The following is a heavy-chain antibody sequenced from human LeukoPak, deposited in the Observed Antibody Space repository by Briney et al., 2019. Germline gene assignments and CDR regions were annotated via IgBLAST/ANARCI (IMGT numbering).Heavy chain of an antibody. Sequence: GSLRLSCAASGFTFDDYAMHWVRQAPGKGLEWVSLISGDGGSTYYADPVKGRFTISRDNSKNSLYLQMNSLRTEDTALYYCAKDNLPYSSGWYGYWGQGTLVTVSS. D-gene: IGHD6-19*01. V-gene: IGHV3-43*02. CDR2: ISGDGGST. J-gene: IGHJ4*02. CDR1: GFTFDDYA. CDR3: AKDNLPYSSGWYGY.